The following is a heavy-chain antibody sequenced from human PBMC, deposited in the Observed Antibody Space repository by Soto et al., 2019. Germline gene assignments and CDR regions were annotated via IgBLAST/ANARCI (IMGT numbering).Heavy chain of an antibody. V-gene: IGHV1-2*04. D-gene: IGHD6-6*01. J-gene: IGHJ3*02. CDR3: ARDRGSSSSEVPCASDI. Sequence: ASVKVSCKASGYTFTGYYMHWVRQAPGQGLEWMGWINPNSGGTNYAQKFQGWVTMTRDTSISTAYMELSRLRSDDTAVYYCARDRGSSSSEVPCASDIWGQGTMGTVSS. CDR1: GYTFTGYY. CDR2: INPNSGGT.